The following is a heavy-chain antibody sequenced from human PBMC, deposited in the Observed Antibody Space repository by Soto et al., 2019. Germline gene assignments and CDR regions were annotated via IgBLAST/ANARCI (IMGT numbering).Heavy chain of an antibody. CDR1: GFAFNNYG. D-gene: IGHD2-2*01. Sequence: GGSLRLSCTVSGFAFNNYGINWVRQAPGKGLEWVSSISKSDYTYYSDSVKGRFTISRDDAKNSVSLQMNTLRVEDTAVYYCAREDSIIIPAVSDFWGQGTLVTVYS. CDR3: AREDSIIIPAVSDF. CDR2: ISKSDYT. J-gene: IGHJ4*02. V-gene: IGHV3-21*01.